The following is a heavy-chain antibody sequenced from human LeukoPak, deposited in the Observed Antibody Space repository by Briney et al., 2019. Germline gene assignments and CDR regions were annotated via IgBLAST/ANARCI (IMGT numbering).Heavy chain of an antibody. V-gene: IGHV3-23*01. Sequence: GGSLRLSCAASGFTFSSYAMSWVRQAPGKGLEWVSAISGSGGSTYYADSVKGRFTISRDNSKNALYLQMNSLRAEDTAVYYCAKGFDYAVWYYFDYWGQGTLVTVSS. D-gene: IGHD4-17*01. CDR3: AKGFDYAVWYYFDY. CDR1: GFTFSSYA. CDR2: ISGSGGST. J-gene: IGHJ4*02.